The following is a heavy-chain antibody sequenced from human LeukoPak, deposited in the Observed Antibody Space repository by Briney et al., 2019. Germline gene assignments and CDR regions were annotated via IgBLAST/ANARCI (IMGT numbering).Heavy chain of an antibody. CDR1: GFTFSSYA. V-gene: IGHV3-23*01. J-gene: IGHJ3*02. Sequence: GGSLRLSCAASGFTFSSYAMSWVRQAPGKGLEWVSLIRGSRDRTYYADSVKGRFAISRDNSKNTLYLQMNSLRAEDTAVYYCAKDRNPRDGYKSNRDAFDIWGQGTMVTVSS. CDR2: IRGSRDRT. CDR3: AKDRNPRDGYKSNRDAFDI. D-gene: IGHD5-24*01.